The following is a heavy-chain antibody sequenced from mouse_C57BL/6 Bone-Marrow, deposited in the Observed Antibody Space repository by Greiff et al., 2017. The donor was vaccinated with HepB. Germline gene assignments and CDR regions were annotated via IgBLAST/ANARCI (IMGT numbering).Heavy chain of an antibody. J-gene: IGHJ4*01. CDR3: AKTITTLYYYAMDY. CDR2: IWRGGST. V-gene: IGHV2-5*01. D-gene: IGHD2-4*01. Sequence: QVQLQQSGPGLVQPSQSLSITCTVSGFSLTSYGVHWVRQSPGKGLEWLGVIWRGGSTDYNAAFMSRLSITKDNSKSQVFFKMNSLQADDTAIYYCAKTITTLYYYAMDYWGQGTSVTVSS. CDR1: GFSLTSYG.